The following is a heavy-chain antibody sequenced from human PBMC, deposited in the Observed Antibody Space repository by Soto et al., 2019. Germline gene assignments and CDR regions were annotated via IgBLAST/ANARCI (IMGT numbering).Heavy chain of an antibody. Sequence: SETLSLTCTVSGGSISRGGYYWSWIRQHPGKGLEWIGYIYYSGSTYYNPSLKRRVNISVDTSKNQFSLKLRSVTAADTAVYYYPRVHYDSNDSIDYSGQGTLVTVSS. CDR3: PRVHYDSNDSIDY. J-gene: IGHJ4*02. D-gene: IGHD3-22*01. V-gene: IGHV4-31*03. CDR1: GGSISRGGYY. CDR2: IYYSGST.